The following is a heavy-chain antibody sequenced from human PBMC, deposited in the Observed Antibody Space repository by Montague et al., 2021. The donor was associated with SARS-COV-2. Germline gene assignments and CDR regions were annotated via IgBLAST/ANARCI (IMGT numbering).Heavy chain of an antibody. CDR2: IYYSGST. CDR1: GGSISSGDYY. Sequence: TLSLTCTVSGGSISSGDYYWGWIRQHPGKGLEWIGFIYYSGSTFYNPSLKSRLTISIDTSNNQFSLKLSSVTAADTAVYYCARGRAMNYMVGATSGFDYWGQGSLVTVSS. J-gene: IGHJ4*02. D-gene: IGHD1-26*01. V-gene: IGHV4-31*03. CDR3: ARGRAMNYMVGATSGFDY.